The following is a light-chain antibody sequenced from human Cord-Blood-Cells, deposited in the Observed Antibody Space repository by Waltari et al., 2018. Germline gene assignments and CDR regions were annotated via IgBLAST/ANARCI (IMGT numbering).Light chain of an antibody. CDR2: DVS. V-gene: IGLV2-14*01. J-gene: IGLJ2*01. CDR1: SSDVGGHNY. Sequence: QSALTQPASVSGSPGQSITISCTRTSSDVGGHNYVSWYQQHPGKAPKLRIYDVSNRPSGVSNRFSVSKSGNTASLPIAGLHAEDDADYYCSSYTCSSVVFGGGTKLTVL. CDR3: SSYTCSSVV.